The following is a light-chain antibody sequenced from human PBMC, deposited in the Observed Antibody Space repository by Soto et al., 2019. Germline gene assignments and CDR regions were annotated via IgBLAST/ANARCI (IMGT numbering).Light chain of an antibody. CDR3: PEYAIVLIT. CDR2: DAS. Sequence: SLSASVGDRVSITCQASHDIRKYLNWYQLKPGKAPKLLIYDASNLEPGVPSRFSASGYGTDFTFTISSLQPEDIARYYCPEYAIVLITCVPGKLLEIK. J-gene: IGKJ5*01. CDR1: HDIRKY. V-gene: IGKV1-33*01.